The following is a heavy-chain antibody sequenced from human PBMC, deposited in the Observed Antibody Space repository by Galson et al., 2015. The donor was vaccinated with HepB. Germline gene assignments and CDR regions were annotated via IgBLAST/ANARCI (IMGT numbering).Heavy chain of an antibody. D-gene: IGHD3-22*01. CDR2: IIPILGIA. CDR1: GGTFSRYT. CDR3: ARQGIFYDSSGPSAFDI. V-gene: IGHV1-69*02. J-gene: IGHJ3*02. Sequence: SVKASCKASGGTFSRYTISWVRQAPGQGLEWMGRIIPILGIANYAQKFQGRVTITADKSTSTAYMELSSLRSEDTAVYYCARQGIFYDSSGPSAFDIWGQGTMVTVSS.